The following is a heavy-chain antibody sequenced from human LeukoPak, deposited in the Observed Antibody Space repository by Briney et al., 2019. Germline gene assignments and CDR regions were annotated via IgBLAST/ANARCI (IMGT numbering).Heavy chain of an antibody. D-gene: IGHD1-26*01. J-gene: IGHJ4*02. Sequence: GGSLRLSCAASGFTFSSSGMHWVRQAPGEGLEWVAFIRFDGSTKYYADSVKGRFTISRDNSKNTLCLQMNSLRAEDTAVYYCAKSESYSFDNWGQGTQVTVSS. CDR3: AKSESYSFDN. CDR2: IRFDGSTK. CDR1: GFTFSSSG. V-gene: IGHV3-30*02.